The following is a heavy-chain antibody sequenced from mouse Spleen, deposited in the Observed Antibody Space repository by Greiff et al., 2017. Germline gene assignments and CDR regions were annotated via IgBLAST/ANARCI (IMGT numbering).Heavy chain of an antibody. CDR1: GYEFSSSW. D-gene: IGHD1-2*01. CDR2: IYPGDGDT. CDR3: AREGHYYGFDY. J-gene: IGHJ2*01. Sequence: QVQLQQSGPELVKPGASVKISCKASGYEFSSSWMNWVKQRPGKGLEWIGRIYPGDGDTNYNGKFKGKATLTADKSSNTAYMQLSSLTSEDSAVYFCAREGHYYGFDYWGQGTALTVSS. V-gene: IGHV1-82*01.